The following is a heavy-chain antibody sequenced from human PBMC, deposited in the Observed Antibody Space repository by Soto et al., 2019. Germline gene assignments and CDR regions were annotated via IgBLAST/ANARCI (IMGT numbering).Heavy chain of an antibody. Sequence: QLQLQESGPGLVKPSETLSLTCTVSGGSISSSSYYWGWIRQPPGKGLEWIGTIYYSGSTYYNPSLKSRVTISVDTSKNQFSLKLSSVTAADTAVYYCARHLPRGLGLDYGDYDIHGMDVWGQGTTVTVSS. J-gene: IGHJ6*02. V-gene: IGHV4-39*01. D-gene: IGHD4-17*01. CDR2: IYYSGST. CDR1: GGSISSSSYY. CDR3: ARHLPRGLGLDYGDYDIHGMDV.